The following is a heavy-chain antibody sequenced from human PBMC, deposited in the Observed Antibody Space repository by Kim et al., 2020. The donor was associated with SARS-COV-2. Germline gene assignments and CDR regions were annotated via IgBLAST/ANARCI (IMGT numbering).Heavy chain of an antibody. J-gene: IGHJ4*02. D-gene: IGHD5-12*01. V-gene: IGHV4-39*01. CDR3: ARHRTDIGLRYPYFDY. Sequence: SPESRVTISVDTSKNQFSLKLSSVTAADTAVYYCARHRTDIGLRYPYFDYWGQGTLVTVSS.